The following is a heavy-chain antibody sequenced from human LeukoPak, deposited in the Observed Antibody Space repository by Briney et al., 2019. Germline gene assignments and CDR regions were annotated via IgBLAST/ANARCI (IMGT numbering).Heavy chain of an antibody. CDR2: IYYSGST. D-gene: IGHD3-10*01. Sequence: SETLSLTCTVSGGSISSYYWNWIRQPPGKGLEWIGYIYYSGSTNYNPSLKSRVTISVDTSKNQFSLKLSSVTAADTAVYYCARVVFGSGYFDYWGQGTLVTVSS. CDR3: ARVVFGSGYFDY. CDR1: GGSISSYY. V-gene: IGHV4-59*01. J-gene: IGHJ4*02.